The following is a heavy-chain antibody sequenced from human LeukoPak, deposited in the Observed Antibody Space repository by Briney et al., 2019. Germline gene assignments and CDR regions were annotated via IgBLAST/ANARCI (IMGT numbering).Heavy chain of an antibody. V-gene: IGHV4-4*07. CDR3: ARRPSYSSSWYGRSINWFDP. CDR2: IYTSGST. D-gene: IGHD6-13*01. CDR1: GGSISSYY. Sequence: SETLSLTCTVSGGSISSYYWSWIRQPAGKGLEWIGRIYTSGSTNYNPSLKSRVTMSVDTSKNQFSLKLSSVTAADTAVYYCARRPSYSSSWYGRSINWFDPWGQGTLVTVSS. J-gene: IGHJ5*02.